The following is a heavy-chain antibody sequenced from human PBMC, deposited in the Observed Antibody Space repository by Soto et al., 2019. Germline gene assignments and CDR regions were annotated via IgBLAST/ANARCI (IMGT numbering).Heavy chain of an antibody. Sequence: EASVKVSRKASAYTFNGSYMHWVRQAPGQGLEWMGWINPNSGGRKSAEKFQGRVTMTRXTSXSXXXMXLRRLISGDTAVYYCASAAVTSLGGLVFWG. CDR1: AYTFNGSY. D-gene: IGHD2-21*02. J-gene: IGHJ4*01. CDR3: ASAAVTSLGGLVF. CDR2: INPNSGGR. V-gene: IGHV1-2*02.